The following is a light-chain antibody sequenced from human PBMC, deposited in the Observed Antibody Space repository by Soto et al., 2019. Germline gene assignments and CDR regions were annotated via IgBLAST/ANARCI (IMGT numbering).Light chain of an antibody. CDR3: QQRSNLPPWT. J-gene: IGKJ1*01. CDR1: QSVSSS. CDR2: DAS. Sequence: ELVLTQSPATLSLSPGERATLSCRASQSVSSSLAWYHQKPGQASRLLIYDASNRDTGIPARFSGSGSGTDFTLTISSLEPEDFAVYYCQQRSNLPPWTFGQGTKVEIK. V-gene: IGKV3-11*01.